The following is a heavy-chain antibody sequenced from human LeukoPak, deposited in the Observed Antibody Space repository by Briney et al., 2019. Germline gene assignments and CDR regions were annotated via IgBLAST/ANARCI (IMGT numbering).Heavy chain of an antibody. J-gene: IGHJ6*03. CDR2: IYYSGST. CDR3: ARETSQGIFYYMDV. Sequence: SETLSLTCTVSGYSISSGYYWGWIRQPPGKGLEWIGNIYYSGSTNYNPSLKSRVTISVDTSKNQFSLKLSSVTAADTAVYYCARETSQGIFYYMDVWGKGTTVTVSS. V-gene: IGHV4-38-2*02. D-gene: IGHD3-3*01. CDR1: GYSISSGYY.